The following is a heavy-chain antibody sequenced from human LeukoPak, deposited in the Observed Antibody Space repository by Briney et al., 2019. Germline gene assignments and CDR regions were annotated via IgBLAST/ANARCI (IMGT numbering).Heavy chain of an antibody. V-gene: IGHV1-2*02. CDR2: TNPNRGGS. Sequence: ASVKVFCKAFGYTFTGHYMHWGRQAPGQGLGLMGWTNPNRGGSNYAKKFQGRVTTTRDTSISTAYMEVSGLRSDDTAVYYCARGKDRGPYWGQGTLVTVSS. J-gene: IGHJ4*02. CDR3: ARGKDRGPY. CDR1: GYTFTGHY. D-gene: IGHD3-10*01.